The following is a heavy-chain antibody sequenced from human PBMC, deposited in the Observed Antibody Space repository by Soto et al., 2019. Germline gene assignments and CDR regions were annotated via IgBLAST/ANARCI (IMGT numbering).Heavy chain of an antibody. Sequence: SETLSLTCTVSGGSVSSGSYYWSWIRQPPGKGLEWIGYIYYSGSTNYNPSLKSRVTISADTSKNQFSLKLSSVTAADTAVYYCARTMVGARAGYFDYWGRGTLVTVSS. J-gene: IGHJ4*02. D-gene: IGHD1-26*01. CDR2: IYYSGST. CDR3: ARTMVGARAGYFDY. CDR1: GGSVSSGSYY. V-gene: IGHV4-61*01.